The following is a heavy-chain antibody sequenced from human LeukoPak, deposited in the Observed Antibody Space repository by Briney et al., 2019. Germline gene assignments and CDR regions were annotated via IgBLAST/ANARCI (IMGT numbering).Heavy chain of an antibody. Sequence: GGSLRLSCAASGFTFSNYAMSWVRQAPGKGLEWVSAITGSGSGIYYADSMKSPFTISRDNSKNTLYLQINSLRAEDTAVYYCAKWGDYDVLTGYYVSDYWGQGTLVTVSS. J-gene: IGHJ4*02. CDR1: GFTFSNYA. D-gene: IGHD3-9*01. CDR2: ITGSGSGI. CDR3: AKWGDYDVLTGYYVSDY. V-gene: IGHV3-23*01.